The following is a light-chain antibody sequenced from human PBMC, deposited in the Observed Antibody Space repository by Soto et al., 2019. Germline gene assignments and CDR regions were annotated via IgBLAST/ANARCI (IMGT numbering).Light chain of an antibody. J-gene: IGLJ2*01. V-gene: IGLV2-14*01. Sequence: QSALTQPASVSGSPGQWISISCTGTSRDVGGYNHVCWYQQLPGKAPILIIYEVTNRPSGVSDRFSGSKSDNTASLTLSGLPDDDAADYYCSSYTTGNTVIFGGGTKLTVL. CDR1: SRDVGGYNH. CDR2: EVT. CDR3: SSYTTGNTVI.